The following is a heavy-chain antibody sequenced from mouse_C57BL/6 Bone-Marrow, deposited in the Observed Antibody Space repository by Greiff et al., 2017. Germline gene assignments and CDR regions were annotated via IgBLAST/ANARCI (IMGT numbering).Heavy chain of an antibody. V-gene: IGHV1-19*01. Sequence: VQLQQSGPVLVKPGASVKMSCKASGYTFTDYYMNWVKQSHGKSLEWIGVINPYNGGTSYNQKFKGKATLTVDKSSSTAYMELNSLTSEDSAVYYCARGYGNYDLDYWGQGTTLTVSS. CDR2: INPYNGGT. CDR1: GYTFTDYY. J-gene: IGHJ2*01. D-gene: IGHD2-1*01. CDR3: ARGYGNYDLDY.